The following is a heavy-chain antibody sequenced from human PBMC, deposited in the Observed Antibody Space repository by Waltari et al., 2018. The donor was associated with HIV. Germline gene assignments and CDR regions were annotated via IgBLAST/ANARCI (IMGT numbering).Heavy chain of an antibody. CDR2: ISSSSSYI. V-gene: IGHV3-21*01. CDR3: AMSRYYDSIPGAFDI. J-gene: IGHJ3*02. CDR1: GFTFSSYS. D-gene: IGHD3-22*01. Sequence: EVQLVESGGGLVKPGGSLRLSCAASGFTFSSYSMNWVRQAPGKGLEWVSSISSSSSYIYYADSVKGRFTISRDNAKNSLYLQMNSLRAEDTAVYYCAMSRYYDSIPGAFDIWGQGTMVTVSS.